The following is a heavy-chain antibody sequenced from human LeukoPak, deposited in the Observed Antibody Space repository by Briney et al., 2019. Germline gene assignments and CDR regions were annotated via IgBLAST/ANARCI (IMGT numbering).Heavy chain of an antibody. CDR3: ARDYGGDSGWFDP. CDR1: GYTFTNYD. CDR2: MKPNSGET. J-gene: IGHJ5*02. V-gene: IGHV1-8*01. Sequence: GASVKVSCKASGYTFTNYDLNWVRQATGQGLEWLGWMKPNSGETGYAQKFLGRVTLTRDTSISTAYMELSGLKTEDTAVYYCARDYGGDSGWFDPWGQGTLVTVSS. D-gene: IGHD4-23*01.